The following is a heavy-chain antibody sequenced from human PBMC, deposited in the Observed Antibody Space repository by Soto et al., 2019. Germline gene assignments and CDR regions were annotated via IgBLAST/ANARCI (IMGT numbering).Heavy chain of an antibody. J-gene: IGHJ6*02. V-gene: IGHV1-58*01. CDR1: GFTFTSSA. CDR2: IVVGSGNT. CDR3: AAKGQQHLGYHNGMDV. Sequence: ASVKVSCKASGFTFTSSAVQWVRQARGQRLEWIGWIVVGSGNTIYAQKFQERVTITRDLSTSTAYMELSSLRSEDTAVYYCAAKGQQHLGYHNGMDVWGQGTTVTVSS. D-gene: IGHD6-13*01.